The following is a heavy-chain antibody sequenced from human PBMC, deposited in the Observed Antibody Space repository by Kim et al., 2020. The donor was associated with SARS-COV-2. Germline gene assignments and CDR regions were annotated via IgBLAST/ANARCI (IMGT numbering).Heavy chain of an antibody. D-gene: IGHD3-22*01. CDR2: IYYSGST. Sequence: SETLSLTCTVSGGSISSGGYYWSWIRQHPGKGLEWIGYIYYSGSTYYNPSLKSRVTISVDTSKNQFSLKLSSVTAADTAVYYCARALTTYYYDSSGFPAWFDPWGQGTLVTVSS. J-gene: IGHJ5*02. CDR3: ARALTTYYYDSSGFPAWFDP. V-gene: IGHV4-31*03. CDR1: GGSISSGGYY.